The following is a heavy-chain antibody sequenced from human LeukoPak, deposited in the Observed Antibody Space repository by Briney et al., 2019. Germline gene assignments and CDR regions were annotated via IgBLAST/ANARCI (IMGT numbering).Heavy chain of an antibody. Sequence: GGSLRLSCEASGFTFRTYGMHWVRQAPGKGLEWVALMSYDGSNKDYTDSVKGRFTLSRDNSKNTLYLQMNSLRTDDTAVYYCAKDLLRATGNGGYYMDVWGKGTTVTVSS. D-gene: IGHD5-12*01. V-gene: IGHV3-30*18. CDR3: AKDLLRATGNGGYYMDV. J-gene: IGHJ6*03. CDR2: MSYDGSNK. CDR1: GFTFRTYG.